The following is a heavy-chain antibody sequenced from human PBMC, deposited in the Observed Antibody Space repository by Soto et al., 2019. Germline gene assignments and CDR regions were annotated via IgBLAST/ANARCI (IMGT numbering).Heavy chain of an antibody. CDR3: TRLEPNPVYFDP. V-gene: IGHV3-73*02. J-gene: IGHJ5*02. CDR1: GFTFSGSA. CDR2: LRDKTDTYAT. Sequence: EVQLVQSGGGLVQPGGSLKLSCAASGFTFSGSAMHWVRQASGKGLEWVGSLRDKTDTYATAVRGRFTISRDDSKNTAYLHMNSLQTDDTAVYYCTRLEPNPVYFDPWGQGTLVTVSS.